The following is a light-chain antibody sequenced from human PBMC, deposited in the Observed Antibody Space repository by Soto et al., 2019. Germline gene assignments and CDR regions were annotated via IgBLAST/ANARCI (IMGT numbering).Light chain of an antibody. V-gene: IGLV2-11*01. CDR1: SSDVGGYNY. Sequence: QSVLTQPRSVSGSPGQSVTISCTGTSSDVGGYNYVSWYQQHPGKAPKLMIYDVSKRPSGVPDRFSGSKSGNTASLTISGLQAEDEADYYCCSYAGIYVFGPGTKVTVL. CDR2: DVS. J-gene: IGLJ1*01. CDR3: CSYAGIYV.